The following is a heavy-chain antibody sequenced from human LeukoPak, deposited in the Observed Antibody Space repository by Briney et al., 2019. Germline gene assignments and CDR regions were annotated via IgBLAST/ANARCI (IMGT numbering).Heavy chain of an antibody. Sequence: SGGSLRLSCAASGFTFSSHYINWVRQAPGKGLEWVSCISTGSGYMSYADSVKGRFSISRDNAKNSLYLQMNSLRAEDTALYHCAGNNGMDVWGQGTTVIVSS. V-gene: IGHV3-21*04. J-gene: IGHJ6*02. CDR1: GFTFSSHY. CDR2: ISTGSGYM. CDR3: AGNNGMDV.